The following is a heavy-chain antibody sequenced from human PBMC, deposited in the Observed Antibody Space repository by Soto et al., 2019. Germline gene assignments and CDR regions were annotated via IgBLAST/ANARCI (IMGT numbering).Heavy chain of an antibody. CDR2: IYYTGSI. V-gene: IGHV4-59*12. Sequence: SETLSLTCTVSGSSLSNNYWSWIRQPPGKALEWIGYIYYTGSIKYNPSLESRVTLSLNTSKNQFSMKLSSVTAADTAVYYCGSQMENYESVWGGYRRINVCWGEGTLVTVAS. J-gene: IGHJ4*02. D-gene: IGHD3-16*02. CDR1: GSSLSNNY. CDR3: GSQMENYESVWGGYRRINVC.